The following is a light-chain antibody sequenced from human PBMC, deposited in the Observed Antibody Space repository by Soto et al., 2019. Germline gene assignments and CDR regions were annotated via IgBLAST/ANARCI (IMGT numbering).Light chain of an antibody. CDR3: QQYTDWYT. J-gene: IGKJ2*01. CDR1: QSISNT. V-gene: IGKV3-15*01. Sequence: EIMMTQSPATLSVSPGERATLSCRASQSISNTLTWYQQKPGQAPRLLIYGASTRATGIPARFSGSGSGTEFTLTISSLQSEDFAVYYCQQYTDWYTFGQGTRLEI. CDR2: GAS.